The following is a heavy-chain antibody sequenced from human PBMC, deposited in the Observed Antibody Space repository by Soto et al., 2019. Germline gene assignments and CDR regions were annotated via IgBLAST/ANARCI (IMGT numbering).Heavy chain of an antibody. D-gene: IGHD6-19*01. CDR1: GSSMTTYY. V-gene: IGHV4-59*01. CDR3: ARHVNLPLAGTGFDS. Sequence: PSETLSLTCSVSGSSMTTYYWHWIRQAPGKGLEWIGFIYNSGRGSTGSNPSLSSRVTSSIETSKNQFSLKLDSVTAADTAVYYCARHVNLPLAGTGFDSWGRGTLVTVS. J-gene: IGHJ4*02. CDR2: IYNSGRGST.